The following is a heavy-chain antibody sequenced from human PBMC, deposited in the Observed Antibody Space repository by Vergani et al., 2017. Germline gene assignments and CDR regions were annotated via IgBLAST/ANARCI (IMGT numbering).Heavy chain of an antibody. Sequence: QITLKESGPTLVKPTQTLTLTCTFSGFSLNTRGVSVAWIRQPPGKALDWLALIYWNDDQHYSPSLNNRVTITKDTSKNRVVLTMTNMDYVDTGTYYCGYRKTECGTTGCFYPFYYYYYMDVWGKGTTVTVSS. CDR2: IYWNDDQ. V-gene: IGHV2-5*04. J-gene: IGHJ6*03. D-gene: IGHD1-7*01. CDR1: GFSLNTRGVS. CDR3: GYRKTECGTTGCFYPFYYYYYMDV.